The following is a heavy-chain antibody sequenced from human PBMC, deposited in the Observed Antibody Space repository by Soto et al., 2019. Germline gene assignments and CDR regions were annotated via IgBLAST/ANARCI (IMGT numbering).Heavy chain of an antibody. Sequence: PGGSLRLSCAASGLTFSSYGMHWVRQAPGKGLEWVAVISYDGSNKYYADSVKGRFTISRDNSKNTLYLQMNSLRAEDTAVYYCAKDRSSSGWAAGGMDVWGQGTTVTVSS. J-gene: IGHJ6*02. D-gene: IGHD6-19*01. V-gene: IGHV3-30*18. CDR2: ISYDGSNK. CDR3: AKDRSSSGWAAGGMDV. CDR1: GLTFSSYG.